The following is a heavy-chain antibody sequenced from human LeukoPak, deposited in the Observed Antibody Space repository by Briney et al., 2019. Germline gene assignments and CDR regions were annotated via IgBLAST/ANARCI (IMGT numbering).Heavy chain of an antibody. CDR3: AKEPYRYSYGYGYFDY. V-gene: IGHV3-30*02. Sequence: GGSLRLSCAASGFTFSSYGMHWVRQAPGKGLEWVAFIRYDGSNKYYADSVKGRFTISRDNSKNTLYLQMNSLRAEDTAVYYCAKEPYRYSYGYGYFDYWGQGTLVTVSS. CDR2: IRYDGSNK. CDR1: GFTFSSYG. J-gene: IGHJ4*02. D-gene: IGHD5-18*01.